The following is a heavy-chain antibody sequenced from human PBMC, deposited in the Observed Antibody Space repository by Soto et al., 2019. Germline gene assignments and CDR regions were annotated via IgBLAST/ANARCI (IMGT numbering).Heavy chain of an antibody. Sequence: EVQLVESGGGLVKPGGSLRLSCAASGFSFSSYNMNWVRQAPGKGLEWVSSIGDSTSYIYYADSVKGRFTISRDNAKNSLYLQLNILRAEDTAGYYFARLSGELLYARHYWGQGTLVTVSS. J-gene: IGHJ4*02. D-gene: IGHD3-10*02. CDR3: ARLSGELLYARHY. CDR1: GFSFSSYN. CDR2: IGDSTSYI. V-gene: IGHV3-21*01.